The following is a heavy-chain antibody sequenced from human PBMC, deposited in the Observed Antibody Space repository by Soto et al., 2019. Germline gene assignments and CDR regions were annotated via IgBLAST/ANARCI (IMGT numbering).Heavy chain of an antibody. D-gene: IGHD6-19*01. V-gene: IGHV4-39*07. J-gene: IGHJ5*02. Sequence: SETLSLTCPVSGGSIRSSSYYWGWIRQPPGKGLEWIGSIHYSGSANYNPSLNSRLTMSVDRSKSQFSMKLASVTAADTAVYYCARGVGGSGLNWFDPWGQGTLVTVSS. CDR3: ARGVGGSGLNWFDP. CDR1: GGSIRSSSYY. CDR2: IHYSGSA.